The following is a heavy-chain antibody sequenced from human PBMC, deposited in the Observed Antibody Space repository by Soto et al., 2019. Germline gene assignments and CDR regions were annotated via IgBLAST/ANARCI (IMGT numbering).Heavy chain of an antibody. CDR1: GGSISSGGYY. Sequence: SETLSLTCTVSGGSISSGGYYWSWIRQHPGKGLEWIGYIYYSGSTYYNPSLKSRVTISVDTSKNQFSLKLSSVTAADTAVYYCVRDGIVVVPAATQYYYYYYGMDVWGQGTTVTVSS. J-gene: IGHJ6*02. D-gene: IGHD2-2*01. CDR2: IYYSGST. CDR3: VRDGIVVVPAATQYYYYYYGMDV. V-gene: IGHV4-31*03.